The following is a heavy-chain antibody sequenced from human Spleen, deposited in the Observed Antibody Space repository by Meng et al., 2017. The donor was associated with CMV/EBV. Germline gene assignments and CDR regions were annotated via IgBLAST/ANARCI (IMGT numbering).Heavy chain of an antibody. J-gene: IGHJ5*02. CDR1: GFTFSTYA. CDR3: ATQLEHCRGINCYMGGFDN. CDR2: VSRSGDRT. Sequence: GESLKISCXASGFTFSTYAXSWIRQAPGKGLXXVSVVSRSGDRTYXAGSXKGRFXISRXXXKNSLYLQMKSLRAXDTAVFYCATQLEHCRGINCYMGGFDNWGQGTLVTVSS. D-gene: IGHD2-2*02. V-gene: IGHV3-23*01.